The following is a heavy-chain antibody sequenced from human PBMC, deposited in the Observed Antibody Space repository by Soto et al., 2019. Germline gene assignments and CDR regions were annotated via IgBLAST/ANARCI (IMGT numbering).Heavy chain of an antibody. CDR3: ARSLGEDSSSWPKRVALTYYYYYYGMDV. Sequence: GGSLRLSCAASGFTFSSYGMHWVRQAPGKGLEWVAVIWYDGSNKYYADSVKGRFTISRDNSKNTLYLQMNSLRAEDTAVYYCARSLGEDSSSWPKRVALTYYYYYYGMDVWGQGTTVTVSS. V-gene: IGHV3-33*01. CDR2: IWYDGSNK. D-gene: IGHD6-13*01. J-gene: IGHJ6*02. CDR1: GFTFSSYG.